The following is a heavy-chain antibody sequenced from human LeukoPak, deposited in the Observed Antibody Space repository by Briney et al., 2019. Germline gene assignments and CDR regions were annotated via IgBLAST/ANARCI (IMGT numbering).Heavy chain of an antibody. D-gene: IGHD1-20*01. Sequence: GASVKVSCKASGYTFTGYYMHWVRQAPGQGLEWMGWINPNSGGTNYAQKFQGRVTMTRDTSISTAYMELSSLRSEDTAVYYCARARADNWNDVGNDYWGRGTLVTVSS. CDR3: ARARADNWNDVGNDY. J-gene: IGHJ4*02. CDR2: INPNSGGT. V-gene: IGHV1-2*02. CDR1: GYTFTGYY.